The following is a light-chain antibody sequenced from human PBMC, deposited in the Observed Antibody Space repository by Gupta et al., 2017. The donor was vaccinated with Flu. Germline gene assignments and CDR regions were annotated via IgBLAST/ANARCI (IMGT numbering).Light chain of an antibody. CDR2: KDT. J-gene: IGLJ3*02. CDR1: QLSKQY. CDR3: QSGDSNVAFPWV. Sequence: SYEVTQPPSVSVSPGQTARITCSGDQLSKQYVYWYHQRPGQAPLLVMYKDTERPSGIPERCSGSTSGTTATLTISLVQAEDEGDYYCQSGDSNVAFPWVFGGGTKVTVV. V-gene: IGLV3-25*03.